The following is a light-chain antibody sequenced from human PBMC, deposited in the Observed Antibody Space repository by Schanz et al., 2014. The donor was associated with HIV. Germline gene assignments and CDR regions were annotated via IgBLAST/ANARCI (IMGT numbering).Light chain of an antibody. CDR2: LGS. V-gene: IGKV2-28*01. CDR1: QSLLHSTGYNY. CDR3: MQSLQTPQFT. J-gene: IGKJ3*01. Sequence: DIVMTQSPLSLPVTLGQPASISCRSSQSLLHSTGYNYLSWYLQKPGQSPQLLIYLGSNRASGVPDRFSGSGSGTDFTLKISRVEAEDVGVYYCMQSLQTPQFTFGPGTKVDIK.